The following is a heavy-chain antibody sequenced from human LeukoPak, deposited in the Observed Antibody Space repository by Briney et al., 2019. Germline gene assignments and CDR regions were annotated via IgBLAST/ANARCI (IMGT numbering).Heavy chain of an antibody. J-gene: IGHJ4*02. CDR1: AFTFTNAW. V-gene: IGHV3-15*01. Sequence: GGSLRLSCAASAFTFTNAWMSWVRQAPGKGLEWVGRIKSKTEGETADYAAPVKGRFTISRDDSKNTLYLHMNSLKTEDTAVYYCTTVYCSSTSCAMSGNYWGQGTLVTVSS. D-gene: IGHD2-2*01. CDR3: TTVYCSSTSCAMSGNY. CDR2: IKSKTEGETA.